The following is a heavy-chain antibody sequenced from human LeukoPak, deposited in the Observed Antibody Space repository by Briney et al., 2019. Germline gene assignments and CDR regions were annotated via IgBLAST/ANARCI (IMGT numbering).Heavy chain of an antibody. CDR1: GGSISSSSYY. CDR3: ARAKWEQILDY. CDR2: IYYSGNT. Sequence: SETLSLTCTVSGGSISSSSYYWGWIRQPPGKGLEWIGNIYYSGNTYYNPSLESRVSISVDTSKNQFSLKLSSVTAADTAVYYCARAKWEQILDYWGQGTLVTVSS. V-gene: IGHV4-39*07. J-gene: IGHJ4*02. D-gene: IGHD1-26*01.